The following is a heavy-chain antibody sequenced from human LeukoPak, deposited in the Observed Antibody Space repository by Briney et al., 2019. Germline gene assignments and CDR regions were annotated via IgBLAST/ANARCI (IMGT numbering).Heavy chain of an antibody. J-gene: IGHJ4*02. V-gene: IGHV3-30*18. CDR3: AKGVTQGPFDY. D-gene: IGHD2-21*02. CDR1: GFTFSSYG. Sequence: GGSLRLSCAASGFTFSSYGMHWVRQAPGKGLEWVAVISYDGSNKYYADSVKGRFTISRDNSKNTLYLQMNSLRAEDTAVYYCAKGVTQGPFDYWGQGTLVTVSS. CDR2: ISYDGSNK.